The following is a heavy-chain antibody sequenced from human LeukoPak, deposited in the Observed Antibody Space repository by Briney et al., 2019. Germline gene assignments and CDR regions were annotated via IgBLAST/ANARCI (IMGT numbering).Heavy chain of an antibody. CDR1: GGTFSSYA. V-gene: IGHV1-69*10. CDR2: IIPILGIA. J-gene: IGHJ4*02. CDR3: ARVGPPAAGTMNLFDY. D-gene: IGHD6-13*01. Sequence: ASVKVSCKASGGTFSSYAISWVRQAPGQGLEWMGGIIPILGIANYAQKFQGRVTITADKSTSTAYMELSSLRSEDTAVYYCARVGPPAAGTMNLFDYWGQGTLVTVSS.